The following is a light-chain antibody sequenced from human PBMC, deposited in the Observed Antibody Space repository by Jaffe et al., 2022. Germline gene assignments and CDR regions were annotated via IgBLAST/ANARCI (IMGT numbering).Light chain of an antibody. CDR2: QDS. CDR1: KLGDKY. V-gene: IGLV3-1*01. J-gene: IGLJ2*01. Sequence: SYEVTQPPSVSVSPGQTASITCSGDKLGDKYACWYQQKPGQSPVLVIYQDSKRPSGIPERFSGFNSGNTATLTISGTQAMDEADYYCQVWDSSTHVVFGGGTKLTVL. CDR3: QVWDSSTHVV.